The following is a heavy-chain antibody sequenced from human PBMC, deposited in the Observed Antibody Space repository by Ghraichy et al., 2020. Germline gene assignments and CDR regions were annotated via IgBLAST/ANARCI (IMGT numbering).Heavy chain of an antibody. Sequence: SVKVSCKASGGTFSSYAISWVRQAPGQGLEWMGRIIPILGIANYAQKFQGRVTITADKSTSTAYMELSSLRSEDTAVYYCARVGGGASAYSSGWYDYWGQGTLVTVSS. CDR2: IIPILGIA. J-gene: IGHJ4*02. CDR3: ARVGGGASAYSSGWYDY. CDR1: GGTFSSYA. V-gene: IGHV1-69*04. D-gene: IGHD6-19*01.